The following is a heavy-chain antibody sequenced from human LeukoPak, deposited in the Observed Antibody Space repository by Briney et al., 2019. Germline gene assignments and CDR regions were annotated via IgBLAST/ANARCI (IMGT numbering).Heavy chain of an antibody. CDR3: ARTQVVVEYNDY. J-gene: IGHJ4*02. CDR1: GGSFSGYY. D-gene: IGHD2-15*01. V-gene: IGHV4-34*01. Sequence: PSETLSLTCAVYGGSFSGYYWSWIRQPPGKGLEWIGEINHSGSTNYNPSLKSRVTISVDTSKNQFSLKLSSVTAADTAVYYCARTQVVVEYNDYWGQGTLVTVSS. CDR2: INHSGST.